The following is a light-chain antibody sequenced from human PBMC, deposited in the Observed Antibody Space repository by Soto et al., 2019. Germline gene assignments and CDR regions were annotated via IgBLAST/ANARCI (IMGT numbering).Light chain of an antibody. CDR3: QQYNNWLPVT. V-gene: IGKV3-15*01. CDR1: QSVSSN. Sequence: EIVMTQSPATLSVSPGERATLSCRASQSVSSNLAWYQQKPGQAPSLLIYGASTRATGIPARFSGSGSGTEFTLTISSLQSEAFAVYYCQQYNNWLPVTFGPGTKVDIK. CDR2: GAS. J-gene: IGKJ3*01.